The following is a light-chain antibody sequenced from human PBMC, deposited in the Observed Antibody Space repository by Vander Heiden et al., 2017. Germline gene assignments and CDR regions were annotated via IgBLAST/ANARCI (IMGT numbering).Light chain of an antibody. CDR1: QSVSSSY. V-gene: IGKV3-20*01. J-gene: IGKJ4*01. Sequence: RATLSCRATQSVSSSYLAWYQQKPGQSARLLIYGASSRAAGIPDRFSGSGYGTDFALTISRLEPEDFAVYFCQQYYRSPLTFGGGTKVEIK. CDR3: QQYYRSPLT. CDR2: GAS.